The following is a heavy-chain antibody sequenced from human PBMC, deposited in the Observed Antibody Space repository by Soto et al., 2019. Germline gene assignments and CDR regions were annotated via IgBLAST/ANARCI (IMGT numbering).Heavy chain of an antibody. CDR1: VFTCSSYA. J-gene: IGHJ4*02. CDR3: ARDKDLPHGR. V-gene: IGHV3-30-3*01. Sequence: PVGSLRLSCAASVFTCSSYAMHCVRQAPGKGLEWVAVISYDGSNKYYADSVKGRFTISRDNSKNTLYLQMNSLRAEDTAVYYCARDKDLPHGRWCQGTPVTVSS. CDR2: ISYDGSNK.